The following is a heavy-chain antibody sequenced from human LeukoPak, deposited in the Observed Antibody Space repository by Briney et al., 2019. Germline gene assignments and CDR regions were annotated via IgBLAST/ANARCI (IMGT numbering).Heavy chain of an antibody. CDR1: GFPFSSYA. CDR3: AKDRRQLSGTPNVCLI. Sequence: GGSLGLSCEASGFPFSSYAMSWVRQAPGKGLEWVSDISGSGGSTYYAVPVKGRFTISRDNSKNTLSVQMNRQRAEHTAVYYCAKDRRQLSGTPNVCLIGRRGTMVTVS. J-gene: IGHJ3*02. CDR2: ISGSGGST. D-gene: IGHD3-3*01. V-gene: IGHV3-23*01.